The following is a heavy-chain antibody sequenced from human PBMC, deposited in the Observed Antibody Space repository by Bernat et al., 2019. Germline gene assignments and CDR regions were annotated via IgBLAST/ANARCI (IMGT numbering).Heavy chain of an antibody. D-gene: IGHD3-3*01. V-gene: IGHV3-30-3*01. Sequence: QVQLVESGGGVVQPGRSLRLSCAASGFTFSSYAMHWVRQAPGKGLEWVAVISYDGSNKYYADSVKGRFTISRDNSKNTLYLQMNSLRAEDTAVYYCASEHEDYDFSPGSFDYWGQGTLVTVSS. J-gene: IGHJ4*02. CDR1: GFTFSSYA. CDR3: ASEHEDYDFSPGSFDY. CDR2: ISYDGSNK.